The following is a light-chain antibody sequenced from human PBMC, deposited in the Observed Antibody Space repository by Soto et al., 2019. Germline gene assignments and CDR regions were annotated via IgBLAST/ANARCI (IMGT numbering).Light chain of an antibody. CDR1: QAISSW. CDR3: QQANSFPYT. Sequence: DIQMTQSPSSVSASGGDRVTITCRASQAISSWLAWYQQKPGKAPKLLIYAASTLQSGVPSRFSGSGSGTAFTLTISSLQPEDFATYYCQQANSFPYTFGQGTKLEIK. CDR2: AAS. V-gene: IGKV1-12*01. J-gene: IGKJ2*01.